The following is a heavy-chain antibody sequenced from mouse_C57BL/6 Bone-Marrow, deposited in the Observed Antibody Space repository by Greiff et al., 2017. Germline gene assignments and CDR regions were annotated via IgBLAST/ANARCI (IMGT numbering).Heavy chain of an antibody. J-gene: IGHJ2*01. Sequence: EVKLVGSEGGLVQPGSSMKLSCPAPGFTFSDYFMALVRPVPEKGLEWVSNINYDGSSTYYLDSLKSRFIISRDNAKNILYLQMSSLKSEDTATYYCARDLGVLDYWGQGTTLTVSS. CDR3: ARDLGVLDY. V-gene: IGHV5-16*01. D-gene: IGHD3-3*01. CDR1: GFTFSDYF. CDR2: INYDGSST.